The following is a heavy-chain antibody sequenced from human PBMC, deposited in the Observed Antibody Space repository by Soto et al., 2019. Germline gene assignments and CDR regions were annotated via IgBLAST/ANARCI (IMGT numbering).Heavy chain of an antibody. J-gene: IGHJ5*02. CDR3: SRVSGVITDILTGYAHGWFDP. CDR1: GYTFTSYG. D-gene: IGHD3-9*01. CDR2: ISAYNGNT. V-gene: IGHV1-18*01. Sequence: ASVKVSCKASGYTFTSYGISWVRQAPGQGLEWMGWISAYNGNTNYAQKLQGRVTMTTDTSTSTAYMELRSLRSDDTAVYFFSRVSGVITDILTGYAHGWFDPWGQGTLVT.